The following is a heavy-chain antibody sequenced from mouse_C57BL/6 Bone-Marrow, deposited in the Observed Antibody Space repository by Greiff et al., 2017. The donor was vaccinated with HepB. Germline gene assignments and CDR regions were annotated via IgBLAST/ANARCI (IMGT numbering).Heavy chain of an antibody. CDR2: ISDGGSYT. J-gene: IGHJ3*01. D-gene: IGHD2-3*01. CDR3: ANDGYLFAY. CDR1: GFTFSSYA. V-gene: IGHV5-4*01. Sequence: DVQLVESGGGLVKPGGSLKLSCAASGFTFSSYAMSWVRQTPEKRLEWVATISDGGSYTYYPDNVKGRFTISRDNAKNNLYLQMSHLKSEDTAMYYCANDGYLFAYWGQGTLVTVSA.